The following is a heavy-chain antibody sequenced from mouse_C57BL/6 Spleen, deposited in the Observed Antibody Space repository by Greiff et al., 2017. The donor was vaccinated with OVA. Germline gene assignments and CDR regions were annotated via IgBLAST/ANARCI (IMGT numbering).Heavy chain of an antibody. Sequence: EVKLVESGGGLVKPGGSLKLSCAASGFTFSSYTMSWVRQTPEKRLEWVATISGGGGNPYYPDSVTGRFTISRDNAKNTLYLQMSSLRSEDTALYYCASLITTVSMDYWGQGTSVTVSS. CDR2: ISGGGGNP. CDR3: ASLITTVSMDY. D-gene: IGHD1-1*01. CDR1: GFTFSSYT. J-gene: IGHJ4*01. V-gene: IGHV5-9*01.